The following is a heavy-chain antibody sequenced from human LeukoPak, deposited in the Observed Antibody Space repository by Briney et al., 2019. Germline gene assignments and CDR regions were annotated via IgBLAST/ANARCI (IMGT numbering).Heavy chain of an antibody. CDR2: VYYSGST. Sequence: SETLSLTCPVSGGSISSSHYYWGFIRQPPGKGLEWIGSVYYSGSTYYNPSLRGRVIISVDTSKNQFSLKLSSATAADTAMYFCAILPATDTYYYDNRGYYRPGVHWGQGTLVTVSS. CDR1: GGSISSSHYY. V-gene: IGHV4-39*07. D-gene: IGHD3-22*01. J-gene: IGHJ4*02. CDR3: AILPATDTYYYDNRGYYRPGVH.